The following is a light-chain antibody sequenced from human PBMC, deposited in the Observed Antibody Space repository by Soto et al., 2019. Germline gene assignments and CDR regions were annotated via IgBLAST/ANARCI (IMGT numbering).Light chain of an antibody. CDR3: QQYNNWPAIT. V-gene: IGKV3D-15*01. Sequence: SPAPLSVSPGDRATLSCRASQSVRSNLAWYQQKPGQAPRLLIYGASNRVSGIPATFSGSGSGTEFTLTISSLQSEDFAVYYCQQYNNWPAITFGQGTRLEIK. J-gene: IGKJ5*01. CDR2: GAS. CDR1: QSVRSN.